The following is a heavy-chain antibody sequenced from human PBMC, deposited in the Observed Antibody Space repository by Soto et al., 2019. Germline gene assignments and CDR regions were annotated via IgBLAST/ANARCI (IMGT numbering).Heavy chain of an antibody. CDR2: MNRNSGNT. CDR1: GYTFTSDD. J-gene: IGHJ6*02. V-gene: IGHV1-8*01. D-gene: IGHD7-27*01. CDR3: ARERRLGIDGMDV. Sequence: QVQLVQSGAEVKKPGASVKVSCKASGYTFTSDDINWVRQATGQGLEWMGWMNRNSGNTGYTQKFQGRVTMTWNTSISTAYMELSSLTSEATAVYYCARERRLGIDGMDVWGQGTTVTVSS.